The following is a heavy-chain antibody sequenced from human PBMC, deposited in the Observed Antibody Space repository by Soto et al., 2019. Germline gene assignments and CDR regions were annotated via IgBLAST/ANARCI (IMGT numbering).Heavy chain of an antibody. D-gene: IGHD1-26*01. CDR2: IYYSGST. V-gene: IGHV4-59*01. Sequence: SETLSLTCTVSGGSMRPYYWSWIWQPPGQGLEWIGHIYYSGSTTNYNPSLKSRVTISVDTSKNQFSLKLSSVTAADTAVYYCARAAIVAATIDAFDLWGQGTMVTVSS. CDR3: ARAAIVAATIDAFDL. CDR1: GGSMRPYY. J-gene: IGHJ3*01.